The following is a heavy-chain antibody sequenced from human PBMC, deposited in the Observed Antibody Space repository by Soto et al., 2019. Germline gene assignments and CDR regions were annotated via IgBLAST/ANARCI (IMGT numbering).Heavy chain of an antibody. V-gene: IGHV3-33*01. Sequence: QVQLVESGGGVVQPGRSLRLSCAASGFTFSSYGMHWVRQAPGKGLEWVAVIWYDGSNKYYADSVKGRFTISRDNSKNTLYLQMNSLRAEDTAVYYCAREQTTVVTPSFFDIWGQGTMVTVSS. CDR1: GFTFSSYG. J-gene: IGHJ3*02. CDR2: IWYDGSNK. CDR3: AREQTTVVTPSFFDI. D-gene: IGHD4-17*01.